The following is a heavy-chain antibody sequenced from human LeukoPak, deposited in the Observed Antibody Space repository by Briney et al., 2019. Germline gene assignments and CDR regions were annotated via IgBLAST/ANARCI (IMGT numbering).Heavy chain of an antibody. Sequence: PSETLSLTCTVSGYSISSGYYWGWIRQPPGKGLEWIGSIYHSGSTYYNPSLKSRVTISVDTSKNQFSLKLSSVTAADTAVYYCARESGFYYGSGHPQGYYFDYWGQGTLVTVSS. J-gene: IGHJ4*02. CDR1: GYSISSGYY. V-gene: IGHV4-38-2*02. D-gene: IGHD3-10*01. CDR3: ARESGFYYGSGHPQGYYFDY. CDR2: IYHSGST.